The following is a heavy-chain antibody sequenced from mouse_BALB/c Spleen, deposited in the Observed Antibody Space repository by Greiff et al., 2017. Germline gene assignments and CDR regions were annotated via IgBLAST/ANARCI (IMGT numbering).Heavy chain of an antibody. Sequence: EVQVVESGGGLVQPGGSRKLSCAASGFTFSSFGMHWVRQAPEKGLEWVAYISSGSSTIYYADTVKGRFTISRDNPKNTLFLQMTSLRSEDTAMYYCARPGSSPYYYAMDYWGQGTSVTVSS. CDR2: ISSGSSTI. CDR1: GFTFSSFG. CDR3: ARPGSSPYYYAMDY. D-gene: IGHD1-1*01. V-gene: IGHV5-17*02. J-gene: IGHJ4*01.